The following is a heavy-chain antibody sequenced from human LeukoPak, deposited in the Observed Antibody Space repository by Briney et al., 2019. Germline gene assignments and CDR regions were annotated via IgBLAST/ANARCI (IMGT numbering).Heavy chain of an antibody. J-gene: IGHJ4*02. V-gene: IGHV4-34*01. Sequence: SETLSLTCAVYGGSFSGYYWSWIRQPPGKGLEWIGEINHSGSTNYNPSLKSRVTISVDTSKNQFSLKLSSVTAADTAVYYCAREGGYSYGYDYWGQGTLVTVSS. CDR2: INHSGST. D-gene: IGHD5-18*01. CDR3: AREGGYSYGYDY. CDR1: GGSFSGYY.